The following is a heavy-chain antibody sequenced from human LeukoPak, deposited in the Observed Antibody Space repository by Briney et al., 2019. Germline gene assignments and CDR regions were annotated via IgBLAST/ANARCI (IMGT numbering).Heavy chain of an antibody. V-gene: IGHV1-8*01. Sequence: GASVKVSCKASGYTFTSYDINWVRQATGQGLEWMGWMNPNSGNTGYAQKFQGRVTMTRNTSISTAYMELSSLRSEDTAVYYCAKDIYPYCGGDCYPRYAFDYWGQGTLVTVSS. CDR2: MNPNSGNT. CDR1: GYTFTSYD. D-gene: IGHD2-21*02. J-gene: IGHJ4*02. CDR3: AKDIYPYCGGDCYPRYAFDY.